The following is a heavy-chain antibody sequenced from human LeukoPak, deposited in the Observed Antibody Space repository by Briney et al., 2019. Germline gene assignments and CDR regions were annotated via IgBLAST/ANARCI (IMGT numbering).Heavy chain of an antibody. CDR3: ARAKYYYYGMDV. V-gene: IGHV3-21*01. Sequence: GGSLRLSCAASGFTFSSYSMNWVRQAPGKGLEWVSSISSSSSYIYYADSVKGRFTISGDNAKNSLYLQMNSPRAEDTAVYYCARAKYYYYGMDVWGQGTTVTVSS. J-gene: IGHJ6*02. CDR1: GFTFSSYS. CDR2: ISSSSSYI.